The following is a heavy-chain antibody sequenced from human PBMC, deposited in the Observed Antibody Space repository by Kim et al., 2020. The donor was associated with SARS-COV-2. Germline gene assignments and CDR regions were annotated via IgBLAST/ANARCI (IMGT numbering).Heavy chain of an antibody. CDR3: AKTAVRGVIGWFDP. CDR1: GYNFTMYW. D-gene: IGHD3-10*01. Sequence: GESLKISCKGSGYNFTMYWIGWVRQMPGKGLEWMGMIYPGDSDARYSPSFQGHVTFSADNSISTAYLQWSSLKASDTAMYYCAKTAVRGVIGWFDPWGQG. V-gene: IGHV5-51*01. J-gene: IGHJ5*02. CDR2: IYPGDSDA.